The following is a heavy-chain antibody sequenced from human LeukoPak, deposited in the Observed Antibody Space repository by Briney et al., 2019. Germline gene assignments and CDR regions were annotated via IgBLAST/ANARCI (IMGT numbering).Heavy chain of an antibody. CDR1: GGSIGSYY. CDR2: IYYSGNT. CDR3: ARRQVFDNWNYSNPYYFDY. V-gene: IGHV4-59*12. Sequence: PSETLSLTCTVSGGSIGSYYWSWVRQPPGKGLEWIGYIYYSGNTNYNPSLKSRVTISVDNSKNQVSLKLSSVTAADTAVYYCARRQVFDNWNYSNPYYFDYWGQGTLVTVSS. J-gene: IGHJ4*02. D-gene: IGHD1-7*01.